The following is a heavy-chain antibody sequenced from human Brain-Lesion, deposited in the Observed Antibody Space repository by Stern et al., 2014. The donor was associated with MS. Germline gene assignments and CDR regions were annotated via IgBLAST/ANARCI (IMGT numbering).Heavy chain of an antibody. J-gene: IGHJ4*02. Sequence: VQLLESGSGLVKPSETLSLTCTVSGGSISRSTYYWGWIRQPPGEGLEWIGRMYYSGSTFYNPSVQSRVTNSVDTSKNQFSLKLSSVTAADTAVYYCARLTGVVDYWGQGTLVTVSS. D-gene: IGHD7-27*01. CDR2: MYYSGST. CDR3: ARLTGVVDY. V-gene: IGHV4-39*01. CDR1: GGSISRSTYY.